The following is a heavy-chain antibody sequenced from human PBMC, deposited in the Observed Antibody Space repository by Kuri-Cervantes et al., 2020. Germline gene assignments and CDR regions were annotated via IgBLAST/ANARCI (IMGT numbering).Heavy chain of an antibody. CDR3: ARGWEGDYPLGGFDY. Sequence: GSLRLSCTVSGGAVSSGSYYWSWIRQPPGKGLEWIGYIYYSGSTNYNPSLKGRVTISVDTSKNQFSLKLSSVTAEDTAVYYCARGWEGDYPLGGFDYWGQGTLVTVSS. V-gene: IGHV4-61*01. J-gene: IGHJ4*02. CDR1: GGAVSSGSYY. D-gene: IGHD4-17*01. CDR2: IYYSGST.